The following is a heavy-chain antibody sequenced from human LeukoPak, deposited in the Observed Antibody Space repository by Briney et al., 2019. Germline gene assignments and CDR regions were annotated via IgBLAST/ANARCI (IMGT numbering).Heavy chain of an antibody. CDR1: GGSIDSYY. CDR3: ARLFHPALSGNYPFDY. CDR2: IYYSGST. Sequence: SETLSLTCTVSGGSIDSYYWSWIRQPPGKGLEWIAYIYYSGSTSYNPSLKSRVTISVDTSKNQFSLKLNSVTAADTAMYYCARLFHPALSGNYPFDYWGQGTLVTVSS. J-gene: IGHJ4*02. D-gene: IGHD1-26*01. V-gene: IGHV4-59*01.